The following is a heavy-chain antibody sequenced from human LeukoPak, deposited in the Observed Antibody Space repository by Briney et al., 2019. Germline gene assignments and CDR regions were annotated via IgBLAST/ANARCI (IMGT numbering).Heavy chain of an antibody. CDR2: IYNTGNT. CDR1: GASISDGDYY. J-gene: IGHJ4*02. V-gene: IGHV4-31*02. D-gene: IGHD5-18*01. CDR3: ARWIHGVEY. Sequence: SQTLSLTCTVSGASISDGDYYWAWIRHHPGQGLEWIGYIYNTGNTYYNPSLKSRVSISIHMSENQFSLNLNSVTAADTAIYYCARWIHGVEYWGRGTRSPSPQ.